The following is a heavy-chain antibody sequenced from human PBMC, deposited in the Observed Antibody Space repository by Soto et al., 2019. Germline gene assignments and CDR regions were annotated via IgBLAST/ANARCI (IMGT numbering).Heavy chain of an antibody. Sequence: EVQLVESGGGLVKPGGSLRLSCAASGLTFSAFGMNWVRQAPGKGLEWVSSISSGGEYLDYADSVKGRLTISRDNAKNSLCLQLDSLRVEDRAVSYCAPDGAAGAVVGVWGQGPTVTVSS. V-gene: IGHV3-21*01. CDR1: GLTFSAFG. J-gene: IGHJ6*02. CDR2: ISSGGEYL. CDR3: APDGAAGAVVGV. D-gene: IGHD6-13*01.